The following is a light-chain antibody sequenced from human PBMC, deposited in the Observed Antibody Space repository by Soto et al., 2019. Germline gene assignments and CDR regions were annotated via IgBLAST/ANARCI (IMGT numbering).Light chain of an antibody. CDR2: GAS. J-gene: IGKJ5*01. CDR1: QSVNSDY. CDR3: LHYGGSPLT. V-gene: IGKV3-20*01. Sequence: EIVLTQSPGTLSLSPGERATLSCRASQSVNSDYLAWFQQKPGQAPRLLIYGASTRTTGIPDRLSGSGSGTDFTLTIGRLEPGDFAVYYCLHYGGSPLTFGQGTLL.